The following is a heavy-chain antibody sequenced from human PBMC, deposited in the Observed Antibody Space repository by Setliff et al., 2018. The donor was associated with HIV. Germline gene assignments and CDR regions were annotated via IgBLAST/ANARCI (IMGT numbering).Heavy chain of an antibody. CDR1: GYSFTTLW. CDR3: ARSGTGYSSSWDVPDFDY. CDR2: VFPDDSDT. V-gene: IGHV5-51*01. J-gene: IGHJ4*02. D-gene: IGHD6-13*01. Sequence: GESLKISCQASGYSFTTLWIAWVRQMPGKGLEWMGMVFPDDSDTRYSPSFHGQVTISADKSISTAYLQWSSLKASDTAMYYCARSGTGYSSSWDVPDFDYWGQGTLVTVSS.